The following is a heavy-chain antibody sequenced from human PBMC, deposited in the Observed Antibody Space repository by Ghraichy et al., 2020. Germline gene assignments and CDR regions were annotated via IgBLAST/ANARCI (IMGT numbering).Heavy chain of an antibody. CDR3: AKGLTYYYGSGSYYRADPYDAFDI. V-gene: IGHV3-30*18. J-gene: IGHJ3*02. D-gene: IGHD3-10*01. Sequence: GGSLRLSCAASGFTFSSYGMHWVRQAPGKGLEWVAVISYDGSNKYYADSVKGRFTISRDNSKNTLYLQMNSLRAEDTAVYYCAKGLTYYYGSGSYYRADPYDAFDIWGQGTMVTVSS. CDR2: ISYDGSNK. CDR1: GFTFSSYG.